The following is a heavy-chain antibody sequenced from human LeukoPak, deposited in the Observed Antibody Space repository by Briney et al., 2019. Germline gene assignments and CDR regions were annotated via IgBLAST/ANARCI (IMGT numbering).Heavy chain of an antibody. CDR3: ARHNAVAATGDY. D-gene: IGHD6-19*01. Sequence: SGTLSLTCTVSGGSISSSIYYLGWLAQPPGEGLEWIGSIYYSGNTYYNPSLKSRVTISVDTSKNQSSLKLSSVTAADTAVYYCARHNAVAATGDYWGQGTLVTVSS. V-gene: IGHV4-39*01. J-gene: IGHJ4*02. CDR1: GGSISSSIYY. CDR2: IYYSGNT.